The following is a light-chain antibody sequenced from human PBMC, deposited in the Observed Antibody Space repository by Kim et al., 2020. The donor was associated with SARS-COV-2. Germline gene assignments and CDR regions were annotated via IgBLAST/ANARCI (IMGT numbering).Light chain of an antibody. CDR2: KAS. CDR1: QSISNN. CDR3: QHYNGYPLT. Sequence: DIQMTQSPSTLSASVGTRVTITCRASQSISNNLAWYQQKPGKAPKVLIYKASSLESGVPSRFSGGGSGTEFTLTISSLQPDDFATYYCQHYNGYPLTFGGGTKVDIK. J-gene: IGKJ4*01. V-gene: IGKV1-5*03.